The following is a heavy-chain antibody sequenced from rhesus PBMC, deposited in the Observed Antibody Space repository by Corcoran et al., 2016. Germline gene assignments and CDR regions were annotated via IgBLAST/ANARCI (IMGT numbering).Heavy chain of an antibody. V-gene: IGHV4S2*01. CDR1: GASISSNY. Sequence: QVQLQESGPGLVKPSETLPLTCAVSGASISSNYWSWIRQAPGKGLEWIGRIYGSGGSTDDNPSLKRRVTSSIDTSKNQFSLKLRSVTAADTAVYYCARDTSYSSGWYDYYFDYWGQGVLVTVSS. D-gene: IGHD6-31*01. CDR2: IYGSGGST. CDR3: ARDTSYSSGWYDYYFDY. J-gene: IGHJ4*01.